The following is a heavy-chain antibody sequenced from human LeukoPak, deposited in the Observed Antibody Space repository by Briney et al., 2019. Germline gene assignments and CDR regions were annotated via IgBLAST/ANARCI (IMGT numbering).Heavy chain of an antibody. CDR2: IYSGGNT. Sequence: GGSLRLSCAASGFTVSSNYMNWVRQAPGKGLEWVSVIYSGGNTYYADSVKGRFTISRDNSKNTLYLQMDSLRAEDTAVYYCARDASSSWSYGMDVWGQGTTVTVPS. CDR3: ARDASSSWSYGMDV. CDR1: GFTVSSNY. V-gene: IGHV3-53*01. J-gene: IGHJ6*02. D-gene: IGHD6-13*01.